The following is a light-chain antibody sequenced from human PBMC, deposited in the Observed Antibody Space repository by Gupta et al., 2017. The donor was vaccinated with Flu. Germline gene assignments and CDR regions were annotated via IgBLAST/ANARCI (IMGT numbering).Light chain of an antibody. V-gene: IGLV2-11*01. CDR1: SSDIGYYDY. J-gene: IGLJ2*01. Sequence: QSALTQPRSVSVSPGQSVTISCTGTSSDIGYYDYVSWFQQHPGKAPKLIIYDVTKRSSGVPARFSGSKSGYTASLTISGLQAEDEADYHCCSFAGSYTVVFGGGTKLTVL. CDR3: CSFAGSYTVV. CDR2: DVT.